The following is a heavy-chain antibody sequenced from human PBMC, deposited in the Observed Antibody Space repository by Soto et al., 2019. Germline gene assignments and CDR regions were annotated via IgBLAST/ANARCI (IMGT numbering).Heavy chain of an antibody. J-gene: IGHJ3*02. Sequence: SETLSLTCTVSGGSISSSSYYWGWIRQPPGKGLEWIGSIYYSGSTYYNPSLKSRVTISVDTSKNQFSLKLSSVTAADTAVYYCASRPYDAFDIWGQGTMVTVSS. CDR1: GGSISSSSYY. CDR2: IYYSGST. CDR3: ASRPYDAFDI. V-gene: IGHV4-39*01.